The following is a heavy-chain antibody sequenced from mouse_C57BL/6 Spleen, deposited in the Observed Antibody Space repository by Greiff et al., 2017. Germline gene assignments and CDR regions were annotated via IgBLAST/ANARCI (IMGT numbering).Heavy chain of an antibody. CDR1: GYTFTSYW. D-gene: IGHD1-1*01. Sequence: VKLMESGPELVKPGASVKIPCKASGYTFTSYWMHWVKQSPGQGLEWIGEIDPSDSYTNYNQKFKGKSTLTVDKSSSTAYMQLSSLTSEDSAVYYCARRGVVATDYFDYWGQGTTLTVSS. CDR3: ARRGVVATDYFDY. V-gene: IGHV1-69*01. J-gene: IGHJ2*01. CDR2: IDPSDSYT.